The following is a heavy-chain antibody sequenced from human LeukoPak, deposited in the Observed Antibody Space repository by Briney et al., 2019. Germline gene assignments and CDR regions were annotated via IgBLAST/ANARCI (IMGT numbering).Heavy chain of an antibody. Sequence: GGSLRLSCTASGFTFGDYAMSWVRQAPGKGLEWVGFIRTKAYGGTTEFAASVKGRFTISRDDSKSIAYLQMNSLKTEDTAVYYCTRELHYYDSSGYSYYFDYWGQGTLVTVSS. CDR2: IRTKAYGGTT. V-gene: IGHV3-49*04. CDR1: GFTFGDYA. J-gene: IGHJ4*02. D-gene: IGHD3-22*01. CDR3: TRELHYYDSSGYSYYFDY.